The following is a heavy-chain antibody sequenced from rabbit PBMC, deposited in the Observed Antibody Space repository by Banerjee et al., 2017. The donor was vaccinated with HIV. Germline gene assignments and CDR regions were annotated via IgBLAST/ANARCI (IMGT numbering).Heavy chain of an antibody. D-gene: IGHD2-1*01. CDR3: AREESDGGGHLKL. J-gene: IGHJ4*01. CDR2: IYTGSGSA. V-gene: IGHV1S45*01. CDR1: GFSFRSSYW. Sequence: QEPLKESGGGLVTPGGNLTLTCTASGFSFRSSYWICWVRQAPGKGLEWIACIYTGSGSALYVSWAKGRFTISKTSSTTVTLQMTSLTAADTATYFCAREESDGGGHLKLWGPGTLVTVS.